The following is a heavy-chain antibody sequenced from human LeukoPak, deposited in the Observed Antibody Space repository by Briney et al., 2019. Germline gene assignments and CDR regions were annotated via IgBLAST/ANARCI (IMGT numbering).Heavy chain of an antibody. D-gene: IGHD3-22*01. J-gene: IGHJ4*02. V-gene: IGHV3-11*01. CDR2: ISSSGSTT. CDR3: AREGAYYDSSGSTLGGFDY. Sequence: GGSLRLSCTASGFTFSDYYMSWIRQPPGKGLEWVSYISSSGSTTYQVESVKGRFSISRDNAKKSLYLQMNSLRAEDTAVYYCAREGAYYDSSGSTLGGFDYWGQGTLVTVSS. CDR1: GFTFSDYY.